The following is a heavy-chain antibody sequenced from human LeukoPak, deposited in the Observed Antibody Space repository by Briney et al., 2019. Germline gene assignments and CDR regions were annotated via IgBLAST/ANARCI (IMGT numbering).Heavy chain of an antibody. D-gene: IGHD3-22*01. CDR3: ARSTYYYDRSAFFFPDYFDY. J-gene: IGHJ4*02. Sequence: SETLSLTCTVSDGSIRGDDYFWNWIRQTPEKGLEWIMYIYSSGSTYYNPSVKSRVTISVDTSNNQFSLKLRSVTAADTAVYFCARSTYYYDRSAFFFPDYFDYWGQGTLVTVSS. V-gene: IGHV4-30-4*01. CDR2: IYSSGST. CDR1: DGSIRGDDYF.